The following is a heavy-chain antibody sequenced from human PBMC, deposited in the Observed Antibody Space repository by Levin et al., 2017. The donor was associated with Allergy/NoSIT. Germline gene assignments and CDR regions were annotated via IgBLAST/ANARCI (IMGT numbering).Heavy chain of an antibody. D-gene: IGHD2-15*01. J-gene: IGHJ5*02. CDR1: GGSISSSSYY. CDR3: ARHFRVLVIVVVVAATPSFPRFNWFDP. V-gene: IGHV4-39*01. Sequence: SETLSLTCTVSGGSISSSSYYWGWIRQPPGKGLEWIGSIYYSGSTYYNPSLKSRVTISVDTSKNQFSLKLSSVTAADSAVYYCARHFRVLVIVVVVAATPSFPRFNWFDPWGQGTLVTVSS. CDR2: IYYSGST.